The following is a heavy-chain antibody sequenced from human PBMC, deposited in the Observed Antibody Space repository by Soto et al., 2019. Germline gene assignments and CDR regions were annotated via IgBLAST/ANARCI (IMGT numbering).Heavy chain of an antibody. CDR3: AREYITSWFEP. D-gene: IGHD3-10*01. J-gene: IGHJ5*02. CDR2: IYASGST. V-gene: IGHV4-39*07. Sequence: SETLSLTCTVSGGSISSSGYYWGWIRQPPGKGLEWIWRIYASGSTNYNPSLKSRVTMSVDTSKNQLSLKLSSVTAADPAVYYCAREYITSWFEPWGQGTMVAVSS. CDR1: GGSISSSGYY.